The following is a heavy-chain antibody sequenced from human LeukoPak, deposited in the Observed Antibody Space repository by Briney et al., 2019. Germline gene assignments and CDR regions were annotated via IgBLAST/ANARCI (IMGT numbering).Heavy chain of an antibody. CDR1: GVSISSYY. Sequence: SETLSLTCTVSGVSISSYYWGWIRQPPGKGLEWIGSIYYSGSTYYNPSLKSRVTISVDTSKNQFSLKLSSVTAADTAVYYCARGRRYYDYVWGSYRLNVDFDYWGQGTLVTVSS. CDR2: IYYSGST. CDR3: ARGRRYYDYVWGSYRLNVDFDY. V-gene: IGHV4-39*01. J-gene: IGHJ4*02. D-gene: IGHD3-16*02.